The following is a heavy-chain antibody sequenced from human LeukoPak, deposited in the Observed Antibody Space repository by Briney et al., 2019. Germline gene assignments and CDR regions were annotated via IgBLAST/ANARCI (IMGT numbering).Heavy chain of an antibody. Sequence: SETLSLTCSVSGASIGSSSYWWGWIRQPSGKGLEWIASISYSGSTYYNPSLKSRVTISIDTSKNQFSLKLSSVTAADTTVYYCARHHGGYDPFDYWGQGTLVTVSS. CDR3: ARHHGGYDPFDY. J-gene: IGHJ4*02. V-gene: IGHV4-39*01. CDR2: ISYSGST. CDR1: GASIGSSSYW. D-gene: IGHD5-12*01.